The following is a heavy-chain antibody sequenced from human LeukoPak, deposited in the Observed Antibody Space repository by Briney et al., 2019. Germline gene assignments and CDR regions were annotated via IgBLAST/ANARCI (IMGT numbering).Heavy chain of an antibody. CDR2: MNPNSGNT. CDR3: ARGRGFGELLSW. J-gene: IGHJ4*02. Sequence: ASVKVSCKASGYTFTSYDINWVRQAPGQGLEWMGWMNPNSGNTVYAQKFQGRVTMTRNTSISTAYMELSSLRSEDTAVYYCARGRGFGELLSWGGQGTLVTVSS. D-gene: IGHD3-10*01. V-gene: IGHV1-8*01. CDR1: GYTFTSYD.